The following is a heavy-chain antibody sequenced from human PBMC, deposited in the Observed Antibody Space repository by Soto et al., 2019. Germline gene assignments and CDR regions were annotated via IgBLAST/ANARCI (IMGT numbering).Heavy chain of an antibody. D-gene: IGHD3-22*01. CDR2: IWYDGSNK. CDR3: ARWSSGYYFTHFDY. Sequence: QVQLVESGGGVVQPGRSLRLSCAASGFTFSSYGMHWVRQAPGKGLEWVAVIWYDGSNKYYADSVKGRFTISRDNSKNTLYLQMNSLRAEDTAMYYCARWSSGYYFTHFDYWGQGTLVTVSS. J-gene: IGHJ4*02. V-gene: IGHV3-33*01. CDR1: GFTFSSYG.